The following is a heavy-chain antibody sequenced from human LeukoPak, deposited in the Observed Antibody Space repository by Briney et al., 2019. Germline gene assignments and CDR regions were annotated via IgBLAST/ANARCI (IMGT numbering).Heavy chain of an antibody. D-gene: IGHD1-7*01. CDR2: IIPIFGTA. Sequence: ASVKVSCKASGGTFSSYAISWVRQAPGEGLEWMGVIIPIFGTANYAQKFQGRVTITTDESKSTAYMELSSLRSEDTAVYYCARDRGMTGTTQNYYYMDVWGKGTTVTVSS. V-gene: IGHV1-69*05. CDR1: GGTFSSYA. J-gene: IGHJ6*03. CDR3: ARDRGMTGTTQNYYYMDV.